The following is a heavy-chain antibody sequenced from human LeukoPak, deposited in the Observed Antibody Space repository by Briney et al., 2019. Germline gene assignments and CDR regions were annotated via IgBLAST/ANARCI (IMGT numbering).Heavy chain of an antibody. CDR2: INPSGGSI. D-gene: IGHD3-10*01. CDR3: ARAPSSMVRGVMNYYYYYYMDV. CDR1: GYTFTIYY. Sequence: ASVKVSCTASGYTFTIYYMHWARQAPGQGLEWMGIINPSGGSISYAHKVQGRGTMTRDTFTSTVYMELSSLRSEDTAVYSCARAPSSMVRGVMNYYYYYYMDVWGKGTTVTVSS. V-gene: IGHV1-46*01. J-gene: IGHJ6*03.